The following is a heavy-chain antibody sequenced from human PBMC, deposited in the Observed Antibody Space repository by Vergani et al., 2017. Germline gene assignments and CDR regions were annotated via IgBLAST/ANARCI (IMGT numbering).Heavy chain of an antibody. J-gene: IGHJ4*02. V-gene: IGHV3-23*01. Sequence: EVQLLESGGGLVQPGGSLRLSCAASGFTFSSYAMSWVRQAPGKGLEWVSAISGSGGSTYYADSVKGRFTISRDNSKNTLYLQMNSLRAEDTAVYYCARRSYGFRAGDYWGQGTLVTVSS. CDR2: ISGSGGST. D-gene: IGHD5-18*01. CDR1: GFTFSSYA. CDR3: ARRSYGFRAGDY.